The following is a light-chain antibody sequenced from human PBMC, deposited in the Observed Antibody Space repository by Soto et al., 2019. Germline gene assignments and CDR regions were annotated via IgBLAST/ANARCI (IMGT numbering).Light chain of an antibody. Sequence: DVVMTQSPLSLAVTLGQPASISCRSSQSLVYSNGVTYLNWFQQRPGQSPRRLIHKVSNRDSGVPDRFSGSSVEAEDVGVYYCMQGTHLPYTFGQGTKLEIK. J-gene: IGKJ2*01. CDR1: QSLVYSNGVTY. V-gene: IGKV2-30*01. CDR2: KVS. CDR3: MQGTHLPYT.